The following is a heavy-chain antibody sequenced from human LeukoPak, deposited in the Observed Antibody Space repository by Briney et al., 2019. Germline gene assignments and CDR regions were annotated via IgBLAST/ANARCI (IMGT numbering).Heavy chain of an antibody. CDR1: EYSFATYW. V-gene: IGHV5-51*01. CDR3: ARPLQGIVGATGFDY. D-gene: IGHD1-26*01. J-gene: IGHJ4*02. Sequence: GESLKISCQGSEYSFATYWIAWLRQMPGKGLECMGIIYPSDSDTRYSPSFQGQVTISADKSINTAYLQWSSLKASDTAMYYCARPLQGIVGATGFDYWGQGTLVTVSS. CDR2: IYPSDSDT.